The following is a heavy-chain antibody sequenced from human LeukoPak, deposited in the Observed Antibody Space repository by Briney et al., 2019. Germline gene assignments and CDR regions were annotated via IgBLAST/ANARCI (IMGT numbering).Heavy chain of an antibody. J-gene: IGHJ4*02. V-gene: IGHV1-18*01. CDR3: ARDLKGSGSYFGNFDY. CDR1: GYTFTSYG. D-gene: IGHD1-26*01. CDR2: INTYKGNT. Sequence: GASVKVSCKASGYTFTSYGISWVRQAPGQGLEWMGWINTYKGNTNYAQKLQGRVTMTTDTSTSTAYMELRSLRSDDTAMYYCARDLKGSGSYFGNFDYWGQGTLVTVSS.